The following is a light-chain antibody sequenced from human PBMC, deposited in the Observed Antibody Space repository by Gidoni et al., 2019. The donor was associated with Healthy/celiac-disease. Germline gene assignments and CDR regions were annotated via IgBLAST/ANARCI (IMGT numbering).Light chain of an antibody. CDR3: MQALQTPFT. CDR1: QSLLHSNGYNY. V-gene: IGKV2-28*01. Sequence: EMVMTQSPLSLPVTPGEPASISCRSSQSLLHSNGYNYLDWYLQKPGQSPQLLIYLGSNRASGVPDRFSGSGSGTDFTLKISRVEAEDVGVYYCMQALQTPFTFGPGTKVDIK. CDR2: LGS. J-gene: IGKJ3*01.